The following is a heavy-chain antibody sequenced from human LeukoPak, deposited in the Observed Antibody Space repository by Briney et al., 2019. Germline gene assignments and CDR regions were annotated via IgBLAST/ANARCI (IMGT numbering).Heavy chain of an antibody. V-gene: IGHV4-59*01. Sequence: SETLSLTCSVSVGSLTSYYWSWVRQPPGKGLEWSGYIDYSGSTNYNPSLKSRVTISVDTSKNQFSLRLSSVNVADTLVKYCARSFELGYCSSRSCPYSGYDLTFGYWGQGTLVTVSS. CDR3: ARSFELGYCSSRSCPYSGYDLTFGY. J-gene: IGHJ4*02. CDR1: VGSLTSYY. D-gene: IGHD2-2*01. CDR2: IDYSGST.